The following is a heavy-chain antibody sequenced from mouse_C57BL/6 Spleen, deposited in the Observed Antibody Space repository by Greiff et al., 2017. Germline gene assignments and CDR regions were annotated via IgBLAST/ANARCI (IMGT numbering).Heavy chain of an antibody. J-gene: IGHJ2*01. Sequence: VQLQQSGPELVKPGASVKISCKASGYSFTDYNMNWVKQSNGKSLEWIGVFNPNYGTTSYNQKFKGKATLTVDQSSSTAYMQLNSLTSEDSAVXYCARKGDSNSYYFDYWGQGTTLTVSS. CDR3: ARKGDSNSYYFDY. CDR2: FNPNYGTT. CDR1: GYSFTDYN. D-gene: IGHD2-5*01. V-gene: IGHV1-39*01.